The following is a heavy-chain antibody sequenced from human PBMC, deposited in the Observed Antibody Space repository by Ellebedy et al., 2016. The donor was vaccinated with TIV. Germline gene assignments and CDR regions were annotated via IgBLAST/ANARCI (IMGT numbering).Heavy chain of an antibody. CDR3: ARDHPSLWFGEQLKFYYYGMDV. Sequence: AASVKVSCKASGYTFTSYVLHWVRQAPGQRLEWMGWINAGDGNTKYLQKLQGRVTLTRDTSATTAYMELSSLTSEDTAVYYCARDHPSLWFGEQLKFYYYGMDVWGQGTTVTVSS. J-gene: IGHJ6*02. V-gene: IGHV1-3*01. CDR2: INAGDGNT. CDR1: GYTFTSYV. D-gene: IGHD3-10*01.